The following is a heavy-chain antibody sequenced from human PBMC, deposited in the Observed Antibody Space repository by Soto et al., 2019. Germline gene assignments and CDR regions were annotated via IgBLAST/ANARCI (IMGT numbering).Heavy chain of an antibody. D-gene: IGHD4-17*01. Sequence: SETLSLTCTVSGGSISSYYWSWIRQPPGKGLEWIGIIYYSGSTNYNPSLKSRVTISVDTSKNQFSLKLSSVTAADTAVYYCAREVYGDHSYSHAFDIWGQGTMVTVSS. CDR2: IYYSGST. V-gene: IGHV4-4*08. CDR3: AREVYGDHSYSHAFDI. J-gene: IGHJ3*02. CDR1: GGSISSYY.